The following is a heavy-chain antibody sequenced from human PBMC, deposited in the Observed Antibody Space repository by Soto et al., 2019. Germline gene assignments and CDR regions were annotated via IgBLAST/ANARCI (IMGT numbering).Heavy chain of an antibody. Sequence: PGESLKISCQGSGYSFTSYWIGWVRQMPGKGLEWMGIIYPGDSDTRYSPSFRGQVTISADKSINTAYLQWSSLKASDTAMYYCARTLGYCSGGSCVYWFDPGAREPWSPSPQ. CDR3: ARTLGYCSGGSCVYWFDP. J-gene: IGHJ5*02. CDR2: IYPGDSDT. D-gene: IGHD2-15*01. V-gene: IGHV5-51*01. CDR1: GYSFTSYW.